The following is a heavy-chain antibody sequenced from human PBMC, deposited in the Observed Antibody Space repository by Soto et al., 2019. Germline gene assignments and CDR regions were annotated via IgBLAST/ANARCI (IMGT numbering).Heavy chain of an antibody. CDR3: ARDYSSGWDDTEYYYYYGMDV. Sequence: GGSLRLSCAASGFTFSSYSMNWVRQAPGKGLEWVSYISSSSSTIYYADSVKGRFTISRDNAKNSLYLQMNSLRDEDTAVYYCARDYSSGWDDTEYYYYYGMDVWGQGTTVTVSS. J-gene: IGHJ6*02. CDR1: GFTFSSYS. D-gene: IGHD6-19*01. V-gene: IGHV3-48*02. CDR2: ISSSSSTI.